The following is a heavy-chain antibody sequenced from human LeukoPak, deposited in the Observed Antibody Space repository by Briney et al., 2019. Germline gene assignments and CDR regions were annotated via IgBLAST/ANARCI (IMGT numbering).Heavy chain of an antibody. CDR3: ARGGWELLYFDY. J-gene: IGHJ4*02. D-gene: IGHD1-26*01. Sequence: ASVKVSCKASGYTFTGYYMHWVRQAPGQGLEWMGWINPNSGDTNYAQKFQGGVTMTRDTSISTAYMELSRLRSDDTAVYYCARGGWELLYFDYWGQGTLVTVSS. CDR2: INPNSGDT. V-gene: IGHV1-2*02. CDR1: GYTFTGYY.